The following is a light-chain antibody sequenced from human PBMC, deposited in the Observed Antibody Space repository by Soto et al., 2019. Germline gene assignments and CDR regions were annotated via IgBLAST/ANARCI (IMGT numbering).Light chain of an antibody. J-gene: IGLJ2*01. CDR1: SGHSSYA. CDR3: QTWGTDIHVV. V-gene: IGLV4-69*01. Sequence: QPVLTQSPSASASLGASVKLTCTLSSGHSSYAIAWHQQQPEKGPRYLMKLNSDGSHSKGDGIPDRFSGSSSGAERYLTLSSLQSEDEADYYCQTWGTDIHVVFGGGTKVTVL. CDR2: LNSDGSH.